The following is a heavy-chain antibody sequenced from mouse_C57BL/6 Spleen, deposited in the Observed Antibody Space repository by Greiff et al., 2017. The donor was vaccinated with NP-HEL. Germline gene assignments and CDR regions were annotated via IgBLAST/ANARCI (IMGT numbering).Heavy chain of an antibody. V-gene: IGHV5-17*01. CDR2: ISSGSSTI. CDR3: ARGGLLPYFDY. D-gene: IGHD2-3*01. J-gene: IGHJ2*01. CDR1: GFTFSDYG. Sequence: EVQVVESGGGLVKPGGSLKLSCAASGFTFSDYGMHWVRQAPEKGLEWVAYISSGSSTIYYADTVKGRFTISRDNAKNTLFLQMTSLRSEDTAMYYCARGGLLPYFDYWGQGTTLTVSS.